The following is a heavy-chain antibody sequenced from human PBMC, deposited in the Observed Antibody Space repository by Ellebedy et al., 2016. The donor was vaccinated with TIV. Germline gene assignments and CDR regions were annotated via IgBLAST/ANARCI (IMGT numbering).Heavy chain of an antibody. D-gene: IGHD3-16*01. CDR3: ARDQAGGWGIDY. CDR1: GYSFTTYG. J-gene: IGHJ4*02. V-gene: IGHV1-18*01. Sequence: AASVKVSCKTSGYSFTTYGLSWVRQAPGRGLEWMGWIRVSNGDTFYAQKFQGRVSMTTDTSTTTAYMELRNLRFDDTAVYYGARDQAGGWGIDYWGQGTLVTVSS. CDR2: IRVSNGDT.